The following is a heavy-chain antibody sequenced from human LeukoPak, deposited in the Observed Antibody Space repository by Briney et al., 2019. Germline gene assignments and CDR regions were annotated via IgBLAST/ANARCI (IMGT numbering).Heavy chain of an antibody. Sequence: SETLSLTRTVSGYSISSGYYWGWIRQPPGKGLEGIGSIYHSGSTYYNPSLKSRVTISVDTSKNQFSLKLSSVTAADTAVYYCARVGYCTNGVCYSGFDYWGQGTLVTVSS. V-gene: IGHV4-38-2*02. CDR3: ARVGYCTNGVCYSGFDY. CDR2: IYHSGST. J-gene: IGHJ4*02. CDR1: GYSISSGYY. D-gene: IGHD2-8*01.